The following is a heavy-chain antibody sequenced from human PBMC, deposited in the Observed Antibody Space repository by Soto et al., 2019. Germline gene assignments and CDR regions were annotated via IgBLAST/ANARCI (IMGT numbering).Heavy chain of an antibody. J-gene: IGHJ5*02. CDR3: ARAKPLVGATNWFDP. Sequence: TSETLSLTCTVSCGSVSSGSYYWSWIRQPPGKGLEWIGYIYYSGSTNYNPSLKSRVTISVDTSKNQFSLKLSSVTAADTAVYYCARAKPLVGATNWFDPWGQGTLVTVSS. V-gene: IGHV4-61*01. D-gene: IGHD1-26*01. CDR2: IYYSGST. CDR1: CGSVSSGSYY.